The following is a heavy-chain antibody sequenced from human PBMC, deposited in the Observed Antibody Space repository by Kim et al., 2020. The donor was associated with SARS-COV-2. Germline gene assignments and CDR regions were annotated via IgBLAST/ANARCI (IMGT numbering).Heavy chain of an antibody. CDR3: AREDRLHLGELSKDDYYYGMDV. CDR2: ISAYNGNT. J-gene: IGHJ6*02. V-gene: IGHV1-18*01. CDR1: GYTFTSYG. Sequence: ASVKVSCKASGYTFTSYGISWVRQAPGQGLEWMGWISAYNGNTNYAQKLQGRVTMTTYTSTSTAYMELRSLRSDDTAVYYCAREDRLHLGELSKDDYYYGMDVWGQGTTVTVSS. D-gene: IGHD3-16*02.